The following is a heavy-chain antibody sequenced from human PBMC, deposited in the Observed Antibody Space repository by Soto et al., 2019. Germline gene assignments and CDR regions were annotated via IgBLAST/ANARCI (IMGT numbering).Heavy chain of an antibody. D-gene: IGHD6-13*01. J-gene: IGHJ2*01. V-gene: IGHV1-69*12. CDR2: IIPIFGTA. Sequence: QVQLVQSGAEVKKPGSSVKVSCKASGGTFSSYAISWVRQAPGQGLEWMGGIIPIFGTANYAQKYQGRVTITADESRSPAYMELSSLRSEDTAVYYCAREGPAAAAGTNNFDLWGRGTLVTVSS. CDR3: AREGPAAAAGTNNFDL. CDR1: GGTFSSYA.